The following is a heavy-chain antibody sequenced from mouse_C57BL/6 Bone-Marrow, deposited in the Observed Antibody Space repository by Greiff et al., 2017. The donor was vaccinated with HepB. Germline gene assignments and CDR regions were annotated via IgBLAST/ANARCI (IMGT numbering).Heavy chain of an antibody. Sequence: VQLQQPGAELVKPGASVEMSCKASGYTFTSYWITWVKQRPGQGLEWIGDIYPGSGSTNYNEKFKSKATLTVDTSSSTAYMQLSSLTSEDSAVYYCARPHYDYSWFAYWGQGTLVTVSA. CDR1: GYTFTSYW. J-gene: IGHJ3*01. CDR2: IYPGSGST. V-gene: IGHV1-55*01. CDR3: ARPHYDYSWFAY. D-gene: IGHD2-4*01.